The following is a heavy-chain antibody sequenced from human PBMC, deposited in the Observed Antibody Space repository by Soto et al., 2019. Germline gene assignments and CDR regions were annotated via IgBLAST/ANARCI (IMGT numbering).Heavy chain of an antibody. CDR3: ARDRGSGMYYYYGMDV. D-gene: IGHD3-10*01. CDR1: GFSLSNYA. V-gene: IGHV3-33*01. CDR2: IWYDGSNK. J-gene: IGHJ6*02. Sequence: PGGSLRLSCAAPGFSLSNYAMQWVRQAPGKGLEWVAVIWYDGSNKYYADSVKGRFTISRDNSQNTLYLQMNSLRAEDTAVYYCARDRGSGMYYYYGMDVWGQGTTVTVSS.